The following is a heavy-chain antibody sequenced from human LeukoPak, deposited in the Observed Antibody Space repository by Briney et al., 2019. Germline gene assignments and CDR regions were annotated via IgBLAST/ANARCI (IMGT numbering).Heavy chain of an antibody. CDR3: ARGGIRLWDAFDI. Sequence: ASVKVSCKASGYTFTSYYMHWVRQAPGEGLEWMGIINPSGGSTSYAQKFQGRVTMTRDMSTSTVYMELSSLRSEDTAVYYCARGGIRLWDAFDIWGQGTMVTVSS. CDR2: INPSGGST. J-gene: IGHJ3*02. D-gene: IGHD3-16*01. CDR1: GYTFTSYY. V-gene: IGHV1-46*01.